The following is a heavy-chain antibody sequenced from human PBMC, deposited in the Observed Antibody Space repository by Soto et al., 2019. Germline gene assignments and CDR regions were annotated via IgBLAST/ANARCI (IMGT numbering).Heavy chain of an antibody. D-gene: IGHD3-3*01. CDR3: AKAWDFWSGYSY. J-gene: IGHJ4*02. V-gene: IGHV3-23*01. Sequence: PVGSLRLSCAASGFTFSSYAMSWVRQAPGKGLEWVSAISGSGGSTYYADSVKGRFTISRDNSKNTLYLQMNSLRAEDTAVYYCAKAWDFWSGYSYWGQGTLVTVSS. CDR1: GFTFSSYA. CDR2: ISGSGGST.